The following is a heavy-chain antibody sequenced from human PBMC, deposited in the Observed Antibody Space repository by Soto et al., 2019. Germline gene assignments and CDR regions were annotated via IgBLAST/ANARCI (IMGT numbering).Heavy chain of an antibody. CDR2: INHSGST. D-gene: IGHD3-10*01. CDR3: ARTRHVLLWCGELLSYGMDV. V-gene: IGHV4-34*01. Sequence: QVQLQQWGAGLLKPSETLSLTCAVYGGSFSGYYWSWIRQPPGKGLEWIGEINHSGSTNYNPSLKSRVTISVDTSKNQFSLQLSSVTAADTAVYYCARTRHVLLWCGELLSYGMDVWGQGTTVTVSS. CDR1: GGSFSGYY. J-gene: IGHJ6*02.